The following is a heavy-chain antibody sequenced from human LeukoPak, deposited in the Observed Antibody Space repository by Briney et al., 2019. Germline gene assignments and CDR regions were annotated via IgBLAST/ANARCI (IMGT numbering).Heavy chain of an antibody. V-gene: IGHV4-59*01. CDR2: IYYSGTT. CDR1: GGSINNYY. Sequence: SETLSLTCTVSGGSINNYYWSWIRQPPGKGLEWIGYIYYSGTTKYNPSLSSRVTISVDTSKNQFSLNLTSETAADTAVYYCAREGIRGSYYTDWGRGTLVIVSS. CDR3: AREGIRGSYYTD. J-gene: IGHJ1*01. D-gene: IGHD1-26*01.